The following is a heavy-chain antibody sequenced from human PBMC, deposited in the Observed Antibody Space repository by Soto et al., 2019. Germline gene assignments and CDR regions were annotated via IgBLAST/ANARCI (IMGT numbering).Heavy chain of an antibody. J-gene: IGHJ4*02. CDR1: GGSISSYY. V-gene: IGHV4-59*08. Sequence: QVQLQESGPGLVKPSETLSLTCTVSGGSISSYYWSWIRQPPGKGLEWIGYIYYSGSTNYNPSLRSRVTISVDTSKNQFSLQLSSVTAADTAVYCCARLWGWFGDYWGQGTLVTVSS. CDR3: ARLWGWFGDY. D-gene: IGHD3-10*01. CDR2: IYYSGST.